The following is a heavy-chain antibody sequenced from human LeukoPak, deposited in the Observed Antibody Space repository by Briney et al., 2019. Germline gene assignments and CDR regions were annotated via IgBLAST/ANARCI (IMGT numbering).Heavy chain of an antibody. Sequence: SETLSLTCTVSGGSISSSSYYWRWIRQPPGKGLEWIGSIYYSGSTYYNPSLKSRVTISVDTSKNQFSLKLSSVTAADTAVYYCARHFVVVPAAIDYWGQGTLVTVSS. D-gene: IGHD2-2*01. J-gene: IGHJ4*02. CDR1: GGSISSSSYY. CDR3: ARHFVVVPAAIDY. CDR2: IYYSGST. V-gene: IGHV4-39*01.